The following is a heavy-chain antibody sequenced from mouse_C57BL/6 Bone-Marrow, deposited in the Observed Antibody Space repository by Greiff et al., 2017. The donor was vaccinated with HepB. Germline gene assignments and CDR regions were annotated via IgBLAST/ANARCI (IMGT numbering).Heavy chain of an antibody. D-gene: IGHD1-1*01. Sequence: QVHVKQSGAELVKPGASVKMSCKASGYTFTSYWITWVKQRPGQGLEWIGDIYPGSGSTNYNEKFKSKATLTVDTSSSTAYMQLSSLTSEDSAVYYCAPIRFYFDYWGQGTTLTVSS. CDR3: APIRFYFDY. V-gene: IGHV1-55*01. J-gene: IGHJ2*01. CDR2: IYPGSGST. CDR1: GYTFTSYW.